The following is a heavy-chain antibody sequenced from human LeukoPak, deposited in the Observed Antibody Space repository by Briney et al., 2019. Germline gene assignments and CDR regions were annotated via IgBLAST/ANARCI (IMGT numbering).Heavy chain of an antibody. V-gene: IGHV3-21*01. CDR3: ARVGGHCTSTSCPPPDY. D-gene: IGHD2-2*01. J-gene: IGHJ4*02. CDR2: IDSSSRYI. Sequence: GGSLPHSCAASGFTFSSYNMDWVRQAPGKGLEWVSFIDSSSRYIYQADSVKGRFTISRDNAKSSVFLQMNSLRAEDTAVYYCARVGGHCTSTSCPPPDYWGQGTLVTVSS. CDR1: GFTFSSYN.